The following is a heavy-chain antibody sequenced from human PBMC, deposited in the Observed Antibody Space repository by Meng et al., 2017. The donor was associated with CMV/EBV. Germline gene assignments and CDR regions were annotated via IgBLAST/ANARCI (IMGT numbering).Heavy chain of an antibody. D-gene: IGHD6-13*01. J-gene: IGHJ6*02. CDR2: ISSSGGTI. V-gene: IGHV3-48*03. CDR3: ARVWQPRGMDV. Sequence: GESLKISCAASGFTCSSYEMNWVRQAPGKGLEWVSCISSSGGTIYYADSVKGRFTISRDNAKNSLYLQMNSPRAEDTAVYYCARVWQPRGMDVWGQGTTVTVSS. CDR1: GFTCSSYE.